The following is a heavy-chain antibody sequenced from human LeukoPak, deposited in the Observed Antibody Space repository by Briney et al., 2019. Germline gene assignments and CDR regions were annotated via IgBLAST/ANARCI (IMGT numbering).Heavy chain of an antibody. D-gene: IGHD2-2*01. V-gene: IGHV3-23*01. CDR1: GFTFSSYA. CDR3: AKGSCSSTSCRIDY. CDR2: ISGSGGST. J-gene: IGHJ4*02. Sequence: GGSLRLSCAASGFTFSSYAMSWVRQAPGKGLEWVSAISGSGGSTYYADSVKGRFTISRDNSKNTLYLQMNSLRAEDTAVYYCAKGSCSSTSCRIDYWGQGTLVTVYS.